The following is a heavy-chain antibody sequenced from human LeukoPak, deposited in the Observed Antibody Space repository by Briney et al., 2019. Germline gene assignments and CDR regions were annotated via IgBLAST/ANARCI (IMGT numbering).Heavy chain of an antibody. CDR1: GGSFRGYS. J-gene: IGHJ3*02. CDR2: INHSGRA. V-gene: IGHV4-34*01. Sequence: SETLSLTCDVHGGSFRGYSWNWIRQPPGKGLEWIGEINHSGRAKYNPSLKSRVTISVDTSKNQFSLKLSSVTAADTAVYYCARGRGLAGRPFDIWGQGTMVTVSS. CDR3: ARGRGLAGRPFDI. D-gene: IGHD6-19*01.